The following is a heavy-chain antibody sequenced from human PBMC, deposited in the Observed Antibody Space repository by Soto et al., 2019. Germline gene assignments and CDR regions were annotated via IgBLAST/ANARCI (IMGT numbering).Heavy chain of an antibody. CDR1: GGTFSSYA. Sequence: QVQLVQSGAEVKKPGSSVKVSCKASGGTFSSYAISWVRQAPGQGLEWMGGLIPIFGTANYAQKFQGRVTITADESTSTAYMELSRLRSEDTAVYYWARAYESIVVVAAAIYGMDVWGQGTTVTVSS. D-gene: IGHD2-2*01. CDR2: LIPIFGTA. CDR3: ARAYESIVVVAAAIYGMDV. V-gene: IGHV1-69*01. J-gene: IGHJ6*02.